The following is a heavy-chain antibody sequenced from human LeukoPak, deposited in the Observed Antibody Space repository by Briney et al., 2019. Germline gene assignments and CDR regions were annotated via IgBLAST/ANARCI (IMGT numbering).Heavy chain of an antibody. CDR3: ARALARGTIFVFGSGAMGV. CDR2: IIPIFGTV. V-gene: IGHV1-69*01. D-gene: IGHD1-14*01. CDR1: GGTFSSYA. J-gene: IGHJ6*04. Sequence: SVKVSCKASGGTFSSYAISWVRQAPGQELEWMGGIIPIFGTVHYPQKFQGRVTLTADESTNTAYMELSSLRSEDTAVYYCARALARGTIFVFGSGAMGVWGKGTTVTVSS.